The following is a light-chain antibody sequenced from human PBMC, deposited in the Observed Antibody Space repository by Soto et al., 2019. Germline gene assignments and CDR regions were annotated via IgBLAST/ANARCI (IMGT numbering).Light chain of an antibody. V-gene: IGKV1-39*01. CDR1: PTISSY. J-gene: IGKJ2*01. CDR2: AAS. CDR3: KQLYSYPYT. Sequence: DIQMTQSPSSLSASVGDRATITCRASPTISSYLNWYHKKPWKAPELLIYAASSLQGGVPSRFSCSGSGTEFTLTISSLQPEDFATYYCKQLYSYPYTFGQGTKLEIK.